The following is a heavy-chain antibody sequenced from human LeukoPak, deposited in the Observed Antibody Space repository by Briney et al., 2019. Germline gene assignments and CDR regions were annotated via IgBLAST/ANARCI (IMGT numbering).Heavy chain of an antibody. CDR1: GFTFSDHG. V-gene: IGHV3-30*18. CDR2: ISYDGTQK. CDR3: AKDAAGLRAAHYFDY. D-gene: IGHD5-12*01. Sequence: QPGGSLRLSCTASGFTFSDHGMHWVRQAPGKGLEWVAIISYDGTQKYYADSVKGRFTVSRDNSKNTLYLEMDNLRAEDTAIYYCAKDAAGLRAAHYFDYWGQGTLVTVSS. J-gene: IGHJ4*02.